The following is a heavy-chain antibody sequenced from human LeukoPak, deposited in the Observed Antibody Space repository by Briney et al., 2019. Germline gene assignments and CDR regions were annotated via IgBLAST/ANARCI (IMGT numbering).Heavy chain of an antibody. CDR3: ARVGGQLALDY. Sequence: SETLSLTCTVSGGSISSYYWSWLRQPPGKGLEWIGYIYYSGSTNYNPSLKSRVTISVDTSKNQFSLKLSSVTAADTAVYYCARVGGQLALDYWGQGTLVTVSS. CDR2: IYYSGST. D-gene: IGHD6-6*01. V-gene: IGHV4-59*01. J-gene: IGHJ4*02. CDR1: GGSISSYY.